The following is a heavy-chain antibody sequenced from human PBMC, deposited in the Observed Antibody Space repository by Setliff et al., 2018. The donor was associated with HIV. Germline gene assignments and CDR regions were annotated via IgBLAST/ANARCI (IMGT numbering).Heavy chain of an antibody. Sequence: SETLSLTCTVSGGSINSGSYYWGWIRQPPEKGLEWIGTMFYSGSTYYNPSLKSRVTIFIDTSKNQFSLRLSPVTAADTAVYYCARFYDYYGHRLDYWGQGTQVTVSS. CDR2: MFYSGST. CDR3: ARFYDYYGHRLDY. D-gene: IGHD3-16*01. J-gene: IGHJ4*02. CDR1: GGSINSGSYY. V-gene: IGHV4-39*01.